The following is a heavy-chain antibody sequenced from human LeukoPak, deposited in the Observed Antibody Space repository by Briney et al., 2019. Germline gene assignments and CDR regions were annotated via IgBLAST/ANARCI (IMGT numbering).Heavy chain of an antibody. CDR2: IIPIFGTA. J-gene: IGHJ6*03. CDR1: GYTFTGYY. D-gene: IGHD1-26*01. CDR3: ARDRGSYYYYYMDV. V-gene: IGHV1-69*13. Sequence: SVKVSCKASGYTFTGYYVHWVRQAPGQGLEWMGRIIPIFGTANYAQKFQGRVTITADESTSTAYMELSSLRSEDTAVYYCARDRGSYYYYYMDVWGKGTTVTVSS.